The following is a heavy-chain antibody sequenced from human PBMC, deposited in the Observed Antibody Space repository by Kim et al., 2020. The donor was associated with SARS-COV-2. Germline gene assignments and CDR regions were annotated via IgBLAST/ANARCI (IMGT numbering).Heavy chain of an antibody. CDR3: ARDQHQRWLEKTGAFDI. Sequence: SVKVSCKASGGTFSSYAISWVRQAPGQGLEWMGRIIPILDIANYAQKFQGRVTITADKSTSTAYMELSSLRSEDTAVYYCARDQHQRWLEKTGAFDIWGQGTMVTVSS. D-gene: IGHD1-1*01. CDR1: GGTFSSYA. CDR2: IIPILDIA. J-gene: IGHJ3*02. V-gene: IGHV1-69*04.